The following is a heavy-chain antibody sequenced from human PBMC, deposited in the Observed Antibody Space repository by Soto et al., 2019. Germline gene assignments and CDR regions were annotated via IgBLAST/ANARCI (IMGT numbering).Heavy chain of an antibody. CDR3: ARGLYDSGSFYFDF. J-gene: IGHJ4*02. CDR1: GFNFIRKY. D-gene: IGHD3-10*01. CDR2: LYSGGTT. Sequence: EVQLVESGGGLIQPGGSLRLSCAVSGFNFIRKYMIWVRQAPGKGLEWVSILYSGGTTYYADSVKGRFTTSRDTSENTLYLQMSSLRAEDTAVYYCARGLYDSGSFYFDFWGQGTLVTVSS. V-gene: IGHV3-53*01.